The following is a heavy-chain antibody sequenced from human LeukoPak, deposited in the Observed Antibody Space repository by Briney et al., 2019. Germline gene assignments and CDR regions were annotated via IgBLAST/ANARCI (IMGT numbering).Heavy chain of an antibody. CDR1: GFTFSSYW. CDR3: VRDLYARLRLGEPPGY. J-gene: IGHJ4*02. D-gene: IGHD3-16*01. CDR2: ISSSTTYI. V-gene: IGHV3-21*01. Sequence: PGGSLRLSCAASGFTFSSYWMSWVRQAPGKGLEWVSSISSSTTYIYYADSVKGRFTISRDNAENSLYLQMHSLRAEDTAIYYCVRDLYARLRLGEPPGYWGQGTLVTVSS.